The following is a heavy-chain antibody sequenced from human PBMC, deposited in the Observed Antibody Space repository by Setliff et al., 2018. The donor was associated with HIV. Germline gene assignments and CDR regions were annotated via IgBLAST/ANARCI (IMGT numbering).Heavy chain of an antibody. V-gene: IGHV4-4*09. Sequence: SETLSLTCTVSNGSISGYYWSWIRQSPGKGLEWIGYIYSSGSTNYQPSLKSRVTRSIDTSNNQFSLKLTSLTAADTAVYYCARGLSSQTYWGTRPLGLDYWGQGSLVTVSS. CDR2: IYSSGST. CDR3: ARGLSSQTYWGTRPLGLDY. J-gene: IGHJ4*01. D-gene: IGHD2-2*01. CDR1: NGSISGYY.